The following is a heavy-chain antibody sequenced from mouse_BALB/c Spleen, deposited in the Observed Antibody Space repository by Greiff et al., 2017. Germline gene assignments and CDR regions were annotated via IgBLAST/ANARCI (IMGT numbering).Heavy chain of an antibody. CDR1: GYTFTSYT. V-gene: IGHV1-4*01. Sequence: QVQLKESGAELARPGASVKMSCKASGYTFTSYTMHWVKQRPGQGLEWIGYINPSSGYTNYNQKFKDKATLTADKSSSTAYMQLSSLTSEDSAVYYCARSYYGNGYAMDYWGQGTSVTVSS. CDR2: INPSSGYT. CDR3: ARSYYGNGYAMDY. J-gene: IGHJ4*01. D-gene: IGHD2-10*01.